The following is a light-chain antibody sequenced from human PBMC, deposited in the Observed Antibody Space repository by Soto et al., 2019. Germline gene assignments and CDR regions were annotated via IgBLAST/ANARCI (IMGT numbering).Light chain of an antibody. Sequence: QSALTQPASVSGSLGQSITICCTGTTRDIAGYNYISWYQQLPGKAPKLMIYQVTIRPSGISNRFSGSKSGNTASLTISGLQAEDAADYYCNSFSCSTSLYVFGTGTKLTVL. CDR3: NSFSCSTSLYV. V-gene: IGLV2-14*01. CDR1: TRDIAGYNY. CDR2: QVT. J-gene: IGLJ1*01.